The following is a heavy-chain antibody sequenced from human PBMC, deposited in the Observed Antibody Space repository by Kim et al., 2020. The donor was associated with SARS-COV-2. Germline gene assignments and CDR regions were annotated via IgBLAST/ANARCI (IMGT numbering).Heavy chain of an antibody. CDR3: ATDCGVDCPILAY. J-gene: IGHJ4*02. D-gene: IGHD2-21*02. CDR1: GFTVNSNS. CDR2: INRGGST. V-gene: IGHV3-53*04. Sequence: GGSLRLSCAASGFTVNSNSMTWVRQAPGKGLEWVSVINRGGSTHYADSVKGRCTISRHNSKNTLFLQMNGLSPEDTAVYYCATDCGVDCPILAYWGEGTRDSVS.